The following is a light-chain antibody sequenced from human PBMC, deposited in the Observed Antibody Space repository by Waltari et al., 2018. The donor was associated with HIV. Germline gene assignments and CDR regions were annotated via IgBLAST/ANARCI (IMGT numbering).Light chain of an antibody. Sequence: DIQLTQSPSFLSASVGDRVTITCRASQGISSYLAWYQQKPGNAPKLLIYAASTLQSGVQSRFRGSGSGTEFTLTISSLQPEDFATYYCQQLNSYPFTCGPGPKVDIK. CDR3: QQLNSYPFT. CDR1: QGISSY. V-gene: IGKV1-9*01. CDR2: AAS. J-gene: IGKJ3*01.